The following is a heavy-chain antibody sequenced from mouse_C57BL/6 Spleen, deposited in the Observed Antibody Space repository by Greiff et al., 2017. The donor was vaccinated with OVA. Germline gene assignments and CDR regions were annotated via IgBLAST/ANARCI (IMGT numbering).Heavy chain of an antibody. CDR2: INPNNGGT. CDR3: ARGASSGYWAWFAY. V-gene: IGHV1-26*01. D-gene: IGHD3-2*02. J-gene: IGHJ3*01. CDR1: GYTFTDYY. Sequence: EVQLQQSGPELVKPGASVKISCKASGYTFTDYYMNWVKQSHGKSLEWIGDINPNNGGTSYNQKFKGKATLTVDKSSSTAYMELRSLTSEDSAVYYCARGASSGYWAWFAYWGQGTLVTVSA.